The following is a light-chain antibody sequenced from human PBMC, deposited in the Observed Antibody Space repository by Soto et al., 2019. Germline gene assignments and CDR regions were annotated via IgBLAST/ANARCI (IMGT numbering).Light chain of an antibody. CDR2: EVS. J-gene: IGLJ2*01. V-gene: IGLV2-14*01. CDR1: SSDVGGYNY. Sequence: SALTQPASMSGSPGQSITISCTGTSSDVGGYNYVSWYQQHPGKAPKLMIYEVSNRPSGVSNRFSGSKSGNTASLTISGLQAEDEADYYSSSYTSSSTLVFGGGTKLTVL. CDR3: SSYTSSSTLV.